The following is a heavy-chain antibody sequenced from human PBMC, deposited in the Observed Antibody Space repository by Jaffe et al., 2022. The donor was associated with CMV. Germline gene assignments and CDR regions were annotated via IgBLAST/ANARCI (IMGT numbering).Heavy chain of an antibody. CDR3: ARSGPLGDYDGWYYYYYMDV. CDR1: GFTFSDYY. D-gene: IGHD4-17*01. CDR2: ISSSSSYT. V-gene: IGHV3-11*06. Sequence: QVQLVESGGGLVKPGGSLRLSCAASGFTFSDYYMSWIRQAPGKGLEWVSYISSSSSYTNYADSVKGRFTISRDNAKNSLYLQMNSLRAEDTAVYYCARSGPLGDYDGWYYYYYMDVWGKGTTVTVSS. J-gene: IGHJ6*03.